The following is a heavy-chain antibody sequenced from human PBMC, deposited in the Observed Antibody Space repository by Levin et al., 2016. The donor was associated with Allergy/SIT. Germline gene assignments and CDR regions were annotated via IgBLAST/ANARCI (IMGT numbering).Heavy chain of an antibody. CDR3: ASLSCGDDDCYPDYFQH. D-gene: IGHD2-21*02. CDR1: EVTVKDNY. CDR2: IYSGGTT. J-gene: IGHJ1*01. V-gene: IGHV3-53*01. Sequence: GESLKISCAASEVTVKDNYMGWVRQAPGKGLECVAVIYSGGTTYYADPVKGRFTVSRDTSTNTLHLQMNSLRTEDTAVYYCASLSCGDDDCYPDYFQHWGQGALVTVSS.